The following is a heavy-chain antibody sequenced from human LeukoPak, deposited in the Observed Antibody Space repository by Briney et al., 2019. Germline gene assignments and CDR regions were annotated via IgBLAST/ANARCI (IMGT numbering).Heavy chain of an antibody. CDR3: ARMKYSSGWPVDY. CDR1: GYSFTSYW. CDR2: IYPGDSDT. V-gene: IGHV5-51*01. J-gene: IGHJ4*02. Sequence: GESLKISCKGSGYSFTSYWIGWVRQMPGKGLEWMGIIYPGDSDTRYSPSFQGQVTISADRSISTAYLQWSSLKASDTAMYYCARMKYSSGWPVDYWGQGTLVTVSS. D-gene: IGHD6-19*01.